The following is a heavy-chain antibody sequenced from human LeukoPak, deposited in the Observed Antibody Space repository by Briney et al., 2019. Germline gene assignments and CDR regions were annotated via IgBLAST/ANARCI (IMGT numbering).Heavy chain of an antibody. J-gene: IGHJ4*02. CDR2: ISYDGSYK. CDR3: AKERGQGMATIGHYFDY. Sequence: GGPLRLSCAASGFTFSNYGMHWVRQAPGKGLEWVAVISYDGSYKYYADSVKGRFTVSRDNSKNTLYLQMNSLRGEDTAVYYCAKERGQGMATIGHYFDYWGQGTLVTVSS. CDR1: GFTFSNYG. V-gene: IGHV3-30*18. D-gene: IGHD5-24*01.